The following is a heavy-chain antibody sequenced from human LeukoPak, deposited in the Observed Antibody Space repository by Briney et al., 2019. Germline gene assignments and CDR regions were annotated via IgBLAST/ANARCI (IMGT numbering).Heavy chain of an antibody. J-gene: IGHJ4*02. Sequence: SETLSLTCIVSGGSISSSSYYWGWLRQPPGKGLEWIGSIYYSGSTYYNPSLKSRVTISVDTSKNQFSLKLSSVTAADTAVYYCARASHDYCDYSHFDYWGQGTLVTVSS. CDR3: ARASHDYCDYSHFDY. CDR2: IYYSGST. V-gene: IGHV4-39*07. D-gene: IGHD4-17*01. CDR1: GGSISSSSYY.